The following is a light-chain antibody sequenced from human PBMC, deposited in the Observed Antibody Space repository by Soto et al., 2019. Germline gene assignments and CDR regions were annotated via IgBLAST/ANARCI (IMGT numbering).Light chain of an antibody. J-gene: IGLJ2*01. CDR1: SSDVGGYAY. V-gene: IGLV2-14*01. CDR3: SSYTSRTTPV. CDR2: EVS. Sequence: SALTQPASVSGSPGRTITISCTGTSSDVGGYAYVSWCQQYPGKVPKLVISEVSNRPSGVSHRFSGSRSGNTASLTISGLQAEDEANYHCSSYTSRTTPVFGGGTKLIVL.